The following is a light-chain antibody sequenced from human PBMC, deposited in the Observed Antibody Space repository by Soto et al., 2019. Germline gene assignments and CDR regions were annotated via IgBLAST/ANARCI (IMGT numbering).Light chain of an antibody. Sequence: AIQLTQSPSSLSASVGDRVTITCRASQGISSALAWYQQKPGKAPKPLIYDASSLESGVPSRFSGSGSGTDITLTISSLQPEDFATYYCQQFILFGGGTKVDIK. V-gene: IGKV1-13*02. CDR1: QGISSA. J-gene: IGKJ4*01. CDR2: DAS. CDR3: QQFIL.